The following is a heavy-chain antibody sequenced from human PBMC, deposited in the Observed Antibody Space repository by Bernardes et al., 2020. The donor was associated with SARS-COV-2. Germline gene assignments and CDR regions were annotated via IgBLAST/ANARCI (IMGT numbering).Heavy chain of an antibody. V-gene: IGHV3-23*01. CDR1: GFTFSSYA. Sequence: GGSLRLSCAASGFTFSSYAMSWVRQAPGKGLEWVSAISGSGGSTYYADSVKGRFTISRDNSKNTLYLQMNSLRAEDTAVYYCAKDPRYYYDSSGYFDYWGQGTLVTVSS. CDR2: ISGSGGST. CDR3: AKDPRYYYDSSGYFDY. D-gene: IGHD3-22*01. J-gene: IGHJ4*02.